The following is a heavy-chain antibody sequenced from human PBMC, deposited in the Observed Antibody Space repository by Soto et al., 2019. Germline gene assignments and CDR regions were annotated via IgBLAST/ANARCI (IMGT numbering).Heavy chain of an antibody. D-gene: IGHD3-9*01. V-gene: IGHV4-59*08. CDR3: ARLNHYDILTGYYNANWFDP. Sequence: PSETLSLTCTVSGGSISSYYWSWIRQPPGKGLEWIGYIYYSGSTNYNPSLKSRVTISVDTSKNQFSLKLSSVTAADTAVYYCARLNHYDILTGYYNANWFDPWGQGTLVTVSS. J-gene: IGHJ5*02. CDR2: IYYSGST. CDR1: GGSISSYY.